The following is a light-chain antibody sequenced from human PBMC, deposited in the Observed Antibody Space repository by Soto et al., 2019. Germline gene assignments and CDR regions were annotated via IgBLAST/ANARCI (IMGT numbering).Light chain of an antibody. V-gene: IGKV3-20*01. CDR1: DSTLNDY. J-gene: IGKJ5*01. Sequence: EVVLTQSPGPLSLSPGERRTLSCRAIDSTLNDYLAWYQQKPGQAPRLLIHDASRRATGIPDRFSGSGSGTDFTLTISRLEPEDFAVYYCQQYGSSPPITFGQGTRLEI. CDR3: QQYGSSPPIT. CDR2: DAS.